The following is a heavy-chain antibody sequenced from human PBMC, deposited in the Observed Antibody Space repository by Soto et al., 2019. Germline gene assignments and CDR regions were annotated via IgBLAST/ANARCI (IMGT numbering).Heavy chain of an antibody. V-gene: IGHV3-49*03. Sequence: GGSLRLSCTASGFTFGDYAMSWFRQAPGKGLEWVGFIRSKAYGGTTEYAASVKGRFTISRDDSKSIAYLQMNSLKTEDTAVYYCTRDESLGYAIGEHWFDPWGQGTLVTVSS. CDR1: GFTFGDYA. J-gene: IGHJ5*02. CDR3: TRDESLGYAIGEHWFDP. D-gene: IGHD2-8*01. CDR2: IRSKAYGGTT.